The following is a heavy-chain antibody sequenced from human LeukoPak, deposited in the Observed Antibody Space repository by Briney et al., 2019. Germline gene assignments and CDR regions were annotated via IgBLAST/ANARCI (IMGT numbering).Heavy chain of an antibody. CDR1: GGSISSYY. J-gene: IGHJ4*02. D-gene: IGHD4-23*01. Sequence: PSETLSLTCTVSGGSISSYYWSWIRQPPGKGLEWIGYIYYSGSTNYNPSLKSRVTISADTSKNQFSLKLSSVTAADTAVYYCARDRYGGNSPFDYWGQGTLVTVSS. CDR3: ARDRYGGNSPFDY. CDR2: IYYSGST. V-gene: IGHV4-59*01.